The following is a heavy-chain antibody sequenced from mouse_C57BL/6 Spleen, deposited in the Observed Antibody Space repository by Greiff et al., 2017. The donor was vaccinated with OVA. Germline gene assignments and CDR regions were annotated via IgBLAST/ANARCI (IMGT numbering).Heavy chain of an antibody. D-gene: IGHD1-1*01. CDR2: IYPGSGNT. Sequence: QVQLQQSGAELVRPGASVKLSCKASGYTFTDYYINWVKQRPGQGLEWIARIYPGSGNTYYNEKFKGKATLTAEKSSSTAYMQLSSLTSDDSAVYFCARGGYYYGIGDYWGQGTTLTVSS. CDR1: GYTFTDYY. V-gene: IGHV1-76*01. CDR3: ARGGYYYGIGDY. J-gene: IGHJ2*01.